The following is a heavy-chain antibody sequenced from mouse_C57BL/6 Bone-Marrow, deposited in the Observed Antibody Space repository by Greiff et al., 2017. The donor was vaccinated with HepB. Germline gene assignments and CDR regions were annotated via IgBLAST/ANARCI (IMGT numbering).Heavy chain of an antibody. CDR3: ARAYYPWFAY. CDR1: GYSITSGYY. D-gene: IGHD1-1*02. CDR2: ISYDGSN. Sequence: EVQLVESGPGLVKPSQSLSLTCSVTGYSITSGYYWNWIRQFPGNKLEWMGYISYDGSNNYNPSLKNRISITRDTSKNQFFLKLNSVTTEDTATYYCARAYYPWFAYWGQGTLVTVSA. J-gene: IGHJ3*01. V-gene: IGHV3-6*01.